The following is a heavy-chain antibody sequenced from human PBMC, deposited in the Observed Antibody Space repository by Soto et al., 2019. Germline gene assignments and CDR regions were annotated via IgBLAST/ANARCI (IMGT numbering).Heavy chain of an antibody. J-gene: IGHJ4*02. CDR1: GFTLSNFW. V-gene: IGHV3-7*03. CDR3: ASYRTVGC. CDR2: IKEDGSEK. Sequence: EVQLVESGGGLVQPGGSLRLSCAASGFTLSNFWMSWVRQAPGKGLEWVASIKEDGSEKTYVDSVKGRFTISRDNAQNSLYLQMNRLSVDEAAVYYCASYRTVGCWGQGTPVIVSS. D-gene: IGHD4-17*01.